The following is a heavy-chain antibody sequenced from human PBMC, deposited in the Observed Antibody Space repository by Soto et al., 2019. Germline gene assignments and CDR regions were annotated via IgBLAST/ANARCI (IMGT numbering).Heavy chain of an antibody. CDR1: GYTFTSFD. Sequence: QVRLLQSGTEVKEPGASVKVSCKASGYTFTSFDIIWVRQAPGQGLEWVGWTTASNTHTKYAQKLPGRVTMTTDTSTTTAYMELRSLRSDDTAIYYCARGGYSSGYHYWGQGTLVTVSS. J-gene: IGHJ4*02. CDR2: TTASNTHT. V-gene: IGHV1-18*04. D-gene: IGHD3-22*01. CDR3: ARGGYSSGYHY.